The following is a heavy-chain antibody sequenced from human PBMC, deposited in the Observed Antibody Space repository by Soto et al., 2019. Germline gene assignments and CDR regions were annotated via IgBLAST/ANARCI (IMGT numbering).Heavy chain of an antibody. Sequence: SETLSLTCAVYGGAFIGYYCIFFRHPPWKWLEWIGEINHSGSTNYNPSLKSRVTISVDTSKNQFSLKLSSVTAADTAVYYCARTYYYDSSGYYYSQGGRGVWFDPWGQGTLVTVSS. CDR1: GGAFIGYY. J-gene: IGHJ5*02. CDR3: ARTYYYDSSGYYYSQGGRGVWFDP. CDR2: INHSGST. D-gene: IGHD3-22*01. V-gene: IGHV4-34*01.